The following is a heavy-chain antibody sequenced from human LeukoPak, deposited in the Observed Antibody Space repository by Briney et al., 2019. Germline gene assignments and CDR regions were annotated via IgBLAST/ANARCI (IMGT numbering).Heavy chain of an antibody. CDR2: INHSGST. CDR1: GGSFSGYY. V-gene: IGHV4-34*01. D-gene: IGHD2-2*02. Sequence: SETLSLTCAVYGGSFSGYYWSWIRQPPGKGLEWIGEINHSGSTHYNPSLKSRVTISVDTSKDQFSLKLSSVTAADTAVYYCARGEGYCSSTSCYRRHYYYMDVWGKGTTVTVSS. CDR3: ARGEGYCSSTSCYRRHYYYMDV. J-gene: IGHJ6*03.